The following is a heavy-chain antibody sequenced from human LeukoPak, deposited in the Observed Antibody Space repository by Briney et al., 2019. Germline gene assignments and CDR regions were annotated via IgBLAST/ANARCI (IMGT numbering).Heavy chain of an antibody. CDR3: ARSPMISLNWFDP. CDR1: GGSISSYY. Sequence: SETLSLTCTVSGGSISSYYWSWIRQPPGKGLEWIGYTYYSGSTNYNPSLKSRVTISVDTSKNQFSLKLSSVTAADTAVYYCARSPMISLNWFDPWGQGTLVTVSS. V-gene: IGHV4-59*01. CDR2: TYYSGST. J-gene: IGHJ5*02. D-gene: IGHD3-22*01.